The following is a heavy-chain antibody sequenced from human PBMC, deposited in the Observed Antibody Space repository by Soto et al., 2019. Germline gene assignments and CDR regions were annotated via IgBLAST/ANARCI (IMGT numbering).Heavy chain of an antibody. CDR3: ARGTGGEAIVVVPAANFPRPFDY. D-gene: IGHD2-2*01. V-gene: IGHV4-34*01. Sequence: SETLSLTCAVYGGSFSGYYWSWIRQPPGKGLEWIGEINHSGSTNYNPSLKSRVTISVDTSKNQFSLKLSSVTAADTAVYYCARGTGGEAIVVVPAANFPRPFDYWGQGTLVTVSS. J-gene: IGHJ4*02. CDR2: INHSGST. CDR1: GGSFSGYY.